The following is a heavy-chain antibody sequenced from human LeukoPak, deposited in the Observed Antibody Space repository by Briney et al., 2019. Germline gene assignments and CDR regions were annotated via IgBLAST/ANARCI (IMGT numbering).Heavy chain of an antibody. V-gene: IGHV3-23*01. CDR2: ISGSGGST. Sequence: GGSLRLSCAASGFTFSSYAMSWVRQAPGKGLEWVSAISGSGGSTYYADSVKGRFTISRDNSKNTLYLQMNSLRAEDTAVYYCANYYDSNGYFYFDYWGQGTLVTLSS. J-gene: IGHJ4*02. CDR1: GFTFSSYA. CDR3: ANYYDSNGYFYFDY. D-gene: IGHD3-22*01.